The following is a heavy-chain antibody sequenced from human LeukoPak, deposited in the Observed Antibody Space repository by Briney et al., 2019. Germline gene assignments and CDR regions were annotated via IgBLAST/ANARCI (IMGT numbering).Heavy chain of an antibody. CDR1: GGSISSYY. CDR3: ARGGALGITMVRGVEDYYMDV. Sequence: SETLSLTCTVSGGSISSYYWSWIRRPAGKGLEWIGRIYTSGSTNYNPSLKSRVTMSVDTSKNQFSLKLSSVTAADTAVYYCARGGALGITMVRGVEDYYMDVWGKGTTVTISS. J-gene: IGHJ6*03. V-gene: IGHV4-4*07. CDR2: IYTSGST. D-gene: IGHD3-10*01.